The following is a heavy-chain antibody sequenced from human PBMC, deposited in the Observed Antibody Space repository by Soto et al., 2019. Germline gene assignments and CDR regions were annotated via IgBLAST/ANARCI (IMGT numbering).Heavy chain of an antibody. V-gene: IGHV5-10-1*01. J-gene: IGHJ3*02. Sequence: GESLKISCKGSGYSFTSYWISWVRQMPGKGLEWMGRIDPSDSYTNYSPSFQGHVTISADKSISTAYLQWSSLKASDTAMYYCASQQYYYDSSATGGFDIWGQGTMVTVSS. CDR1: GYSFTSYW. D-gene: IGHD3-22*01. CDR3: ASQQYYYDSSATGGFDI. CDR2: IDPSDSYT.